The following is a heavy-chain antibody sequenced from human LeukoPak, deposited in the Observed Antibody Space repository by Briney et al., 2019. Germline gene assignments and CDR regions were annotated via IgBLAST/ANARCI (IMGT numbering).Heavy chain of an antibody. D-gene: IGHD5-18*01. Sequence: PGRSLRLSCAASGFTFSSYGMHWVRQAPGKGLEWVAVISYDGSNKYYADSVKGRFTISRDNSKITLYLQMNSLRAEDTAVYYCASQIIGGYSYGYDYWGQGTLVTVSS. CDR3: ASQIIGGYSYGYDY. V-gene: IGHV3-30*03. J-gene: IGHJ4*02. CDR1: GFTFSSYG. CDR2: ISYDGSNK.